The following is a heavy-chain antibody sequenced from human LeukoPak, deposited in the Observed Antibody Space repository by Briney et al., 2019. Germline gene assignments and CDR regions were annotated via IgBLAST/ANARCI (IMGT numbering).Heavy chain of an antibody. CDR2: ISGSGGGA. CDR3: AKPSHRSGWYYWFDP. J-gene: IGHJ5*02. CDR1: GFTFSSYA. V-gene: IGHV3-23*01. Sequence: GGSLRPSCAASGFTFSSYAMSWVRQAPGKGLEWVSAISGSGGGAYYADSVRGRFTISRDNSKNTLYLQMNSLRAEDTAVYYCAKPSHRSGWYYWFDPWGQGTLVTVSS. D-gene: IGHD6-19*01.